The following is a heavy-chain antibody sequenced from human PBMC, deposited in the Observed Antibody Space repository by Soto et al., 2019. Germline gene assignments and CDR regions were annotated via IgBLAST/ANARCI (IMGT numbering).Heavy chain of an antibody. CDR2: LHYSGSS. D-gene: IGHD5-18*01. Sequence: PSETLSLTCTVSGGSISSGNYCWSWIRQPPGKGLEWIGVLHYSGSSYYTPSLKSRVTISVDTSKNQFSLKLDSVTAADTAVYYCARDLDTATYFDYWGYGTLVTVSS. CDR3: ARDLDTATYFDY. V-gene: IGHV4-30-4*01. J-gene: IGHJ4*01. CDR1: GGSISSGNYC.